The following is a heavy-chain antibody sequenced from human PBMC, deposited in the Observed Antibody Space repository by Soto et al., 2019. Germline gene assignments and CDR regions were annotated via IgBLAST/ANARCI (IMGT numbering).Heavy chain of an antibody. Sequence: PGGSLRLSCVASGFTFSSYAMNWVRQAPGKGLEWVSGISGSGGITYDSDSVKGRFTISRDNSKNTLYLQMSSLRAEDTAVYYCAKGGGVVTAIPFDYWGQGTLVTVSS. V-gene: IGHV3-23*01. CDR3: AKGGGVVTAIPFDY. J-gene: IGHJ4*02. CDR1: GFTFSSYA. D-gene: IGHD2-21*02. CDR2: ISGSGGIT.